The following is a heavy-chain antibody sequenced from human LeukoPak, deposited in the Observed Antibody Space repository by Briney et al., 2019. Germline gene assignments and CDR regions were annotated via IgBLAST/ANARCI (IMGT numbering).Heavy chain of an antibody. V-gene: IGHV3-30*03. CDR1: GFTFSSYG. CDR2: ISYDGSNK. CDR3: ARVKEASAFDI. D-gene: IGHD5-12*01. Sequence: PGRSLRLSCAASGFTFSSYGMHWVRQAPGKGLEWVAVISYDGSNKYYADSVKGRFTISRDNSKNSLYLQMNSLRAEDTAVYYCARVKEASAFDIWGQGTVVTVSS. J-gene: IGHJ3*02.